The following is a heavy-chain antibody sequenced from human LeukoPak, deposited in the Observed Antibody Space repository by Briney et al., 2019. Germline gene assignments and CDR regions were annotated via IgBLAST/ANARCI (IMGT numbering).Heavy chain of an antibody. CDR3: ARGVGGYSYGRLDY. J-gene: IGHJ4*02. Sequence: GGSLRLSCAASGFTFSSYGMHWVRQAPGKGLEWVAVISYDGSNKYYADSVKGRFTISRDNSKNTLYLQMNSLRAEDTAVYYCARGVGGYSYGRLDYWGQGTLVTVSS. CDR1: GFTFSSYG. D-gene: IGHD5-18*01. V-gene: IGHV3-30*03. CDR2: ISYDGSNK.